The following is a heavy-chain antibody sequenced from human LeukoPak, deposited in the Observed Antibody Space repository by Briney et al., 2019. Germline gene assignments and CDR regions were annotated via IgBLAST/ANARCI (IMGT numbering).Heavy chain of an antibody. CDR2: IYHSGST. CDR1: GGSISSGTYY. CDR3: ARERGDFDWLSIDYYYYYMDV. D-gene: IGHD3-9*01. V-gene: IGHV4-39*07. J-gene: IGHJ6*03. Sequence: SETLSLTCTVSGGSISSGTYYWAWIRQPPGKGLEWIGTIYHSGSTYYNPSLKSRVTISVDTSKNQFSLNLTSLTAEDAAVYYCARERGDFDWLSIDYYYYYMDVWGKGTTVTISS.